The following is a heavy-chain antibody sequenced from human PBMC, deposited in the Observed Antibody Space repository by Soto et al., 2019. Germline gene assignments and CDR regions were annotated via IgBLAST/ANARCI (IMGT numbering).Heavy chain of an antibody. CDR1: GCTFSSYA. D-gene: IGHD2-2*02. J-gene: IGHJ4*02. CDR3: AREVCSSTSCYKGY. CDR2: IIPIFGTA. V-gene: IGHV1-69*06. Sequence: GASVKVSCKASGCTFSSYAISWVRQAPGQGLEWMGGIIPIFGTANYAQKFQGRVTITADKSTSTAYMELSSLRSEDTAVYYCAREVCSSTSCYKGYWGQGTLVTVSS.